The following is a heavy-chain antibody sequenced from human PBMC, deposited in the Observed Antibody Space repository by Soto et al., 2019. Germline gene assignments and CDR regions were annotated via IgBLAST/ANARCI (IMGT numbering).Heavy chain of an antibody. J-gene: IGHJ4*02. D-gene: IGHD1-26*01. Sequence: EVQLLESGGGLVQPGGSLRLSCVASGFTFSDYAMGWVRQAPGKGLEWVSGISSGGGSAYYVDSVKGRFTISRDNSKNTLFLQMNSLRAEDTAVYYCAKGDGRIVPRHFDYWGQGTLVTVSS. CDR2: ISSGGGSA. CDR1: GFTFSDYA. CDR3: AKGDGRIVPRHFDY. V-gene: IGHV3-23*01.